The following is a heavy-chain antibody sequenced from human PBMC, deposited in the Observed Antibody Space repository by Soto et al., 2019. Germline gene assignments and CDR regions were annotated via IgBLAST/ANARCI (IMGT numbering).Heavy chain of an antibody. V-gene: IGHV4-30-4*01. Sequence: PSETLSLTCTVSGGSISSGDYYWSWIRQPPGKGLEWIGYIYYSGSTYYNPSLKSRVTISVDTSKNQFSLKLSSVTAADTAVYYCARENKGFGENYYYYGMDVWGQGTTVTVSS. CDR3: ARENKGFGENYYYYGMDV. D-gene: IGHD3-10*01. CDR1: GGSISSGDYY. CDR2: IYYSGST. J-gene: IGHJ6*02.